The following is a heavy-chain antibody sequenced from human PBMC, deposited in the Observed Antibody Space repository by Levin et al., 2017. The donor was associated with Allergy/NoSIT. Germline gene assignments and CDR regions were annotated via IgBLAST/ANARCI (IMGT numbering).Heavy chain of an antibody. D-gene: IGHD2-21*02. V-gene: IGHV3-23*01. CDR1: GFIFSTYA. J-gene: IGHJ4*02. CDR2: ITGSGDTT. Sequence: AGGSLRLSCAASGFIFSTYAMSWVRQTPGKGLEWVSSITGSGDTTYGADSVKGRFIISRDNSKNPLSLQMDSLRAEDTAVYYCAKVRRAVTANRDGAYYSDYWGQGTLVTVSS. CDR3: AKVRRAVTANRDGAYYSDY.